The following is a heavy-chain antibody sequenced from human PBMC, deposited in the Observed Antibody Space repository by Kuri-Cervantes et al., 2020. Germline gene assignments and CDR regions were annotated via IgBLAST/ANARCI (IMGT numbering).Heavy chain of an antibody. CDR1: EFTFSSYS. Sequence: GGSLRLSCAASEFTFSSYSMNWVRQAPGKGLEWVSYISSSSSTIYYADSVKGRFTISRDNAKNSLYLQMNSLRAEDTAVYYCAREYRYYYYYMDVWGKGTTVTVSS. V-gene: IGHV3-48*01. CDR3: AREYRYYYYYMDV. J-gene: IGHJ6*03. D-gene: IGHD1-1*01. CDR2: ISSSSSTI.